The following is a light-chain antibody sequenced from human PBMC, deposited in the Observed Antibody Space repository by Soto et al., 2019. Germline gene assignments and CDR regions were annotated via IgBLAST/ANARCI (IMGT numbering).Light chain of an antibody. CDR2: GNN. V-gene: IGLV1-44*01. J-gene: IGLJ1*01. Sequence: QSVLTQPPSASATPGQTVTISCSGGRSNIGSNTVNWYQQLPGTAPKLLIYGNNQRPSGVPDRFSGLRSGTSASLAISGLRSEDEADYYCAIWDDSLNGFYVFGVGTKVTVL. CDR3: AIWDDSLNGFYV. CDR1: RSNIGSNT.